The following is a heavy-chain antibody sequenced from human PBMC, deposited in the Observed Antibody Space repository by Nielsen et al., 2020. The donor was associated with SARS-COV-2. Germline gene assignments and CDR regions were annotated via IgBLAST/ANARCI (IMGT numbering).Heavy chain of an antibody. V-gene: IGHV4-39*01. J-gene: IGHJ6*03. CDR3: ARAPHYSNYMYYYYYYMDV. Sequence: GSLRLSCTVSGGSISSSSYYWGWIRQPPGKGLEWIGSIYYSGSTYYNPSLKSRVTISVDTSKNQFSLKLSSVTAADTAVYYCARAPHYSNYMYYYYYYMDVWGKGTTVTVSS. CDR2: IYYSGST. D-gene: IGHD4-11*01. CDR1: GGSISSSSYY.